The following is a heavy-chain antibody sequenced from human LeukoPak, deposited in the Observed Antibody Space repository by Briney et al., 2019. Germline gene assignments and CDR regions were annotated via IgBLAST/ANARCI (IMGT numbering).Heavy chain of an antibody. J-gene: IGHJ6*02. CDR2: INTDGNIT. V-gene: IGHV3-74*01. CDR1: GFTFSSYD. CDR3: ARERVVVTAIEDCYYGMDV. Sequence: GGSLRLSCAASGFTFSSYDMHWVRHAPGKGPVWVSRINTDGNITTYADSVKGRFSISRDNAKNTLYLQMNSLRAEDTAVYYCARERVVVTAIEDCYYGMDVWGQGTTVTVSS. D-gene: IGHD2-21*02.